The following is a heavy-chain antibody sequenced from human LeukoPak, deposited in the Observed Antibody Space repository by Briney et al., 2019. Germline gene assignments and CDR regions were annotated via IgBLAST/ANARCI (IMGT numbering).Heavy chain of an antibody. Sequence: GSLRLSCATSGFTFTNHWMSWVRQAPGKGLEWVANINQDGSERNYVDSVKGRFTISRDNAKNSLYLQMNSLRVEDTAVYYCARGSCSGGSCSSFYFYYMDVWGKGTTVTVSS. CDR1: GFTFTNHW. CDR3: ARGSCSGGSCSSFYFYYMDV. D-gene: IGHD2-15*01. V-gene: IGHV3-7*01. CDR2: INQDGSER. J-gene: IGHJ6*03.